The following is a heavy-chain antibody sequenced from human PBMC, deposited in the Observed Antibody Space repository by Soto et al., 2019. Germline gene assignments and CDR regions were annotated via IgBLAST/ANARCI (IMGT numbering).Heavy chain of an antibody. Sequence: EVQLVESGGGLVQPGGSLRLSCAASGFTFSDYWMHWVRQAPGKGLVWVSRLKSDGSSTSYADSVKGRFTISRDNARSTLFLQMNSLRAEDTAVYYCARSWEGELVTWGLGTLVIVSS. CDR3: ARSWEGELVT. CDR2: LKSDGSST. J-gene: IGHJ5*02. CDR1: GFTFSDYW. D-gene: IGHD1-26*01. V-gene: IGHV3-74*01.